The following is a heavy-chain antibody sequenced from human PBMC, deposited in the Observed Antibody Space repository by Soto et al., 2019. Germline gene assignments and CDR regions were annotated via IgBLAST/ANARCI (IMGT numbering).Heavy chain of an antibody. CDR1: GYTFTGYY. CDR2: INPNSGGT. J-gene: IGHJ5*02. V-gene: IGHV1-2*02. CDR3: ARATGTVNWFDH. Sequence: ASVKVSCKASGYTFTGYYMHWVRPAPGQGLEWMGWINPNSGGTNYAQKFQGRVTMTRDTSISTAYMELSRLRSDDTAVYYCARATGTVNWFDHWGQGTLVTVSS. D-gene: IGHD1-1*01.